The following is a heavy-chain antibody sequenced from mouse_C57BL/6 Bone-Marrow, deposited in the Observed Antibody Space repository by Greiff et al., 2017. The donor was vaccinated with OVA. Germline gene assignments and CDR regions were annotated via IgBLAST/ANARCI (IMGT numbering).Heavy chain of an antibody. J-gene: IGHJ3*01. V-gene: IGHV5-12*01. CDR3: APSYYSNRGFAY. CDR1: GFTFSDYY. Sequence: EVQRVESGGGLVQPGGSLKLSCAASGFTFSDYYMYWVRQTPEKRLEWVAYISNGGGSTYYPDTVKGRFTISRDNAKNTLYLQMSRLKSEDTAMYYCAPSYYSNRGFAYWGQGTLVTVSA. D-gene: IGHD2-5*01. CDR2: ISNGGGST.